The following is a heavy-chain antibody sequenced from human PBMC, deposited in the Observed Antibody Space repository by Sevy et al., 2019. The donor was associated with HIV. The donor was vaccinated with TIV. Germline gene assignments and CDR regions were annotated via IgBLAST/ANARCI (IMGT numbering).Heavy chain of an antibody. Sequence: GGSLRLSCAASGFTFSSYSMNWVRQAPGKGLEWVSYISSSSSTIYYAYSVKGRFTISRDNAKNSLYLQMNSLRDEDTAVYYCAREYYYDSSGRYVHYFDYWGQGTLVTVSS. D-gene: IGHD3-22*01. CDR2: ISSSSSTI. V-gene: IGHV3-48*02. CDR1: GFTFSSYS. CDR3: AREYYYDSSGRYVHYFDY. J-gene: IGHJ4*02.